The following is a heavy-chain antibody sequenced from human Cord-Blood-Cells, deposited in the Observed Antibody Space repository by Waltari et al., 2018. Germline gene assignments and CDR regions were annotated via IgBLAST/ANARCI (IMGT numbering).Heavy chain of an antibody. V-gene: IGHV3-15*01. J-gene: IGHJ4*02. CDR3: TTDEEQWFFDY. D-gene: IGHD6-19*01. Sequence: EVQLVESGGGLVKPGGSLRLSCAASGFPFSNAWMSWVRQAPGEGLELVGRIKSKTDGGTTDYAAPVKGRFTISRDDSKNTLYLQMNSLKTEDTAVYYCTTDEEQWFFDYWGQGTLVTVSS. CDR1: GFPFSNAW. CDR2: IKSKTDGGTT.